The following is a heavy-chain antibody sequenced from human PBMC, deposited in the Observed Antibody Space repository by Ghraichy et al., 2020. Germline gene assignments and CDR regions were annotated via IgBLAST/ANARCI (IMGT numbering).Heavy chain of an antibody. D-gene: IGHD5-18*01. Sequence: SLRLSCAASGFIFDDYAMHWVRQAPGKGLEWVSGISWNSGSIGYADSVKGRFTISRDNAKNSLYLQMNSLRAEDTALYYCAKVDTAMVNGVYYFDDWGQGTLVTVSS. CDR1: GFIFDDYA. J-gene: IGHJ4*02. CDR3: AKVDTAMVNGVYYFDD. V-gene: IGHV3-9*01. CDR2: ISWNSGSI.